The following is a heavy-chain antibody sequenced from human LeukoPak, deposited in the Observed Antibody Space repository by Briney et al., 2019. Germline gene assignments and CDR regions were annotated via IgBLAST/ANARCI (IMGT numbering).Heavy chain of an antibody. V-gene: IGHV3-48*03. CDR1: GFSFSSFP. D-gene: IGHD2-8*01. J-gene: IGHJ4*02. Sequence: GGSLRLSCAASGFSFSSFPINWVRQAPGKGLEWVSHISSSGNTEYYLDSVRGRFTMSRDNAKNLLFLEMHSLRAADTAVYYCARDTVNAPFVVSLDYWGQGALVTVSS. CDR3: ARDTVNAPFVVSLDY. CDR2: ISSSGNTE.